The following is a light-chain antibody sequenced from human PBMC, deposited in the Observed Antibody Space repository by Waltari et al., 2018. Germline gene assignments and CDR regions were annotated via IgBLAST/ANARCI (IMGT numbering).Light chain of an antibody. V-gene: IGKV1-5*03. CDR2: RSS. CDR1: QSISSW. Sequence: DIQMNQSTSTLSASVGDRVNITCRASQSISSWLAWFEQKPGKAPKLLIYRSSPLESGVPSRFSGSGSGPEFTLTISSLQPDDVATYYCQQYNSYPWTFGQCTKVEIK. CDR3: QQYNSYPWT. J-gene: IGKJ1*01.